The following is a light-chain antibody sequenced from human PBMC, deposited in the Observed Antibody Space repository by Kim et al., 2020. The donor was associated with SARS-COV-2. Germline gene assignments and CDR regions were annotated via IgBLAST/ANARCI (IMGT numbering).Light chain of an antibody. CDR2: EVS. J-gene: IGLJ1*01. CDR1: SSDVGGYKY. CDR3: SSYIRGSTNYV. V-gene: IGLV2-14*01. Sequence: QSITISCTGTSSDVGGYKYVSWYQQHPGKAPKLVIYEVSNRPSGVSNRFSGSKSGNTASLTICGLQAEDEADYYCSSYIRGSTNYVFGTGTKVTVL.